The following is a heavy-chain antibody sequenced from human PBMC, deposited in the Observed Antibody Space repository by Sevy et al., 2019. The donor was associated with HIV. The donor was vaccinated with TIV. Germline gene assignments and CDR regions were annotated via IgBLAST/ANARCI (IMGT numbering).Heavy chain of an antibody. V-gene: IGHV1-2*02. J-gene: IGHJ4*02. Sequence: ASVKVSCKASGYTFTGYYMHWVRQAPGQGLEWMGWINPNSGGTNYAQKFQGRVTMTRDTSISTAYMELSRLRSDDTAVYYCATESIAARKSHFDYWGQGTLVTVSS. CDR2: INPNSGGT. CDR1: GYTFTGYY. D-gene: IGHD6-6*01. CDR3: ATESIAARKSHFDY.